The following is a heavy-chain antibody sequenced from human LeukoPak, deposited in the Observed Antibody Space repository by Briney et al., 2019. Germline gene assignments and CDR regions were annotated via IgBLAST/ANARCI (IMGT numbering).Heavy chain of an antibody. CDR2: IYYSGST. CDR1: GGSISSYY. J-gene: IGHJ6*03. Sequence: SETLSLTCTVSGGSISSYYWSWIRQPPGKGLEWIGYIYYSGSTNYNPSLKSRVTISVDTSKNQFSLKLSSVTAADTAVYYCAREIPYYYDSSGYSSHYYYMDVWGKGTTVTVSS. D-gene: IGHD3-22*01. V-gene: IGHV4-59*01. CDR3: AREIPYYYDSSGYSSHYYYMDV.